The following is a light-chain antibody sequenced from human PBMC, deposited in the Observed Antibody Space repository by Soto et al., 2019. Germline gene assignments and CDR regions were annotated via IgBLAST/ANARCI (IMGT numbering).Light chain of an antibody. CDR3: QHYXXSYT. J-gene: IGKJ2*01. V-gene: IGKV3-20*01. CDR1: QSVSNSY. CDR2: GAS. Sequence: ETVLTQSPGTMSLSPGERATLACRASQSVSNSYLDCYQQKPGQAPRLLIYGASSRATGIPDRFSGSGSGTDFTLTXXXXXXEDFAVYYFQHYXXSYTFGQG.